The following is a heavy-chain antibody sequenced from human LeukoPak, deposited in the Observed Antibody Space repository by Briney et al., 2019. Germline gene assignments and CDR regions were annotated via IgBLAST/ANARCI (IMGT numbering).Heavy chain of an antibody. CDR3: ARHKEESGAYRSNDY. Sequence: KPSETLSLTCTVSGGSISSFYWSWIRQPPGKGLEWIGFIYYTGSTDYNPSLKSRVTMSVDTSKNQFSLKLSSVTAADTAVYYCARHKEESGAYRSNDYWGQGTLVTVSS. CDR1: GGSISSFY. CDR2: IYYTGST. V-gene: IGHV4-59*08. J-gene: IGHJ4*02. D-gene: IGHD1-1*01.